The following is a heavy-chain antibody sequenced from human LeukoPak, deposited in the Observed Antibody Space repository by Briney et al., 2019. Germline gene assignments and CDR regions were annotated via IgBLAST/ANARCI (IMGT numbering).Heavy chain of an antibody. D-gene: IGHD3-22*01. V-gene: IGHV4-59*12. Sequence: PSETLSLTCTASGGSISSYYWSWIRQPPGKGLEWIGYIYYSGSTNYNPSLKSRVTMSVDTSKNQFSLKLSSVTAADTAVYYCAGLSKDYDTSGYFLLYWGQGTLATVSS. J-gene: IGHJ4*02. CDR2: IYYSGST. CDR1: GGSISSYY. CDR3: AGLSKDYDTSGYFLLY.